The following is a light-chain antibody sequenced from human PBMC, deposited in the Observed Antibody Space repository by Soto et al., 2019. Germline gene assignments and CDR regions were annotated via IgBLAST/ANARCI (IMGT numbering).Light chain of an antibody. Sequence: QSVLTQPASVSGSPGQSITISCTGTSSDVGSYNLVSWYQQHPGKAPKLMIYEGSKRPSGVSNRFSGSKYGNTASLTISGLQAEDEADYYCCSYAGSSTFEVFGGGTQLTVL. CDR1: SSDVGSYNL. J-gene: IGLJ2*01. CDR3: CSYAGSSTFEV. CDR2: EGS. V-gene: IGLV2-23*03.